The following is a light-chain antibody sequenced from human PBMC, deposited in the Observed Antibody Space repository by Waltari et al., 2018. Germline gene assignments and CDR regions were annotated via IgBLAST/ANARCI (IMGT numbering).Light chain of an antibody. CDR3: SSYTSSSTLGV. Sequence: QSALTQPASVSGSPGQSITIPCTGPSSDVGGYNYFSWYQQHPGKAPKLMIYDVSNRPSGVSNRFSGSKSGNTASLTISGLQAEDEADYYCSSYTSSSTLGVFGTGTKVTVL. CDR2: DVS. CDR1: SSDVGGYNY. V-gene: IGLV2-14*03. J-gene: IGLJ1*01.